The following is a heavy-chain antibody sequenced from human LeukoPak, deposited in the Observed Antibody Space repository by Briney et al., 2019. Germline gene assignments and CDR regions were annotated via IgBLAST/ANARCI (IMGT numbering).Heavy chain of an antibody. CDR2: ISWDGANI. J-gene: IGHJ3*02. V-gene: IGHV3-9*01. CDR3: ARDNAFDI. Sequence: PGRTLRLSCVGSGFTFNDHGMEWVPLAPGKGLKGGSGISWDGANIDYTHSVKGPFTIYRDDAKNSLYLQMNSPTTEDTALYYCARDNAFDIWGQATMVTVSS. CDR1: GFTFNDHG.